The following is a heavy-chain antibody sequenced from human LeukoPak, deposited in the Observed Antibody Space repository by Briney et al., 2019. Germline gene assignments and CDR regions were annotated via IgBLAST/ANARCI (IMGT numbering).Heavy chain of an antibody. V-gene: IGHV3-23*01. J-gene: IGHJ4*02. CDR1: GFTFSSYG. CDR2: ISGSGGST. Sequence: GGTLRLSCAASGFTFSSYGMSWVRQAPGKGLEWVSAISGSGGSTYYADSVKGRFTISRDNSKNTLYLQMNSLRAEDTAVYYCAKDSDYDSSLVDYWGQGTLVTVSS. CDR3: AKDSDYDSSLVDY. D-gene: IGHD3-22*01.